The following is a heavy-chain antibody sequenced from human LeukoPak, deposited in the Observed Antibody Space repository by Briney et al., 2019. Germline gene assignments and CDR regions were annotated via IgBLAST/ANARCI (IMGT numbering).Heavy chain of an antibody. Sequence: ASVKVSCKVSGYTLTELSMHWVRQAPGKGLEWMGGFVPEDGETIYAQKFQGRVTMTEDTSTDTAYMELSSLRSEDTAVYYCATVSLLREYYYGMDVWGKGTTVTVSS. CDR1: GYTLTELS. CDR2: FVPEDGET. CDR3: ATVSLLREYYYGMDV. J-gene: IGHJ6*04. V-gene: IGHV1-24*01. D-gene: IGHD2-15*01.